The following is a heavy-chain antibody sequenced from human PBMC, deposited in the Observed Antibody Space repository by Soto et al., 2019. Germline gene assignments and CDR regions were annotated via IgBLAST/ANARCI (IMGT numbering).Heavy chain of an antibody. CDR3: ARLGSYYYYGMDV. Sequence: QVQLVQSGAEVKKPGSSVKVSCKASGGTFSSYTISWVRQAPGQGLEWMGRIIPILGIANYAQKFQGRVTXTXDTXTSTAYMELSSLRSEDTAVYYCARLGSYYYYGMDVWGQGTTVTVSS. V-gene: IGHV1-69*02. CDR1: GGTFSSYT. J-gene: IGHJ6*02. CDR2: IIPILGIA. D-gene: IGHD3-10*01.